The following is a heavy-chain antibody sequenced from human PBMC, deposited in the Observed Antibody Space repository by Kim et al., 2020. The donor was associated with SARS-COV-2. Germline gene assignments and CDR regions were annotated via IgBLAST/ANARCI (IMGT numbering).Heavy chain of an antibody. Sequence: LRSRVTISVDTSKNQFSLRLSSVTAADTAVYYCARAGLLWFGESSGAFDIWGQGTMVTVSS. J-gene: IGHJ3*02. D-gene: IGHD3-10*01. CDR3: ARAGLLWFGESSGAFDI. V-gene: IGHV4-31*02.